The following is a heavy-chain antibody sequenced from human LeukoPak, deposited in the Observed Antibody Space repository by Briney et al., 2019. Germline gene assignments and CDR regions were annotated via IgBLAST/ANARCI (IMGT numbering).Heavy chain of an antibody. CDR3: ARAAMAAARIYYYMDV. Sequence: ETLSLTCTVSGGSISSYYWSWIRQPPGKGLEWVSFISTSSSYIHNADSVKGRFTISRDNAENSLYLQMNSLRAEDTAVYYCARAAMAAARIYYYMDVWGKGTTVTVSS. CDR1: GGSISSYY. CDR2: ISTSSSYI. J-gene: IGHJ6*03. D-gene: IGHD6-6*01. V-gene: IGHV3-21*01.